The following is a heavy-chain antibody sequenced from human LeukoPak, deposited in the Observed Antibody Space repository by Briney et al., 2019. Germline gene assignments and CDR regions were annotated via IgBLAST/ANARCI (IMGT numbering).Heavy chain of an antibody. V-gene: IGHV1-18*01. J-gene: IGHJ6*03. CDR3: ARAPSNILTGYYISYYMDV. CDR1: GYTFTSYG. CDR2: ISAYNGNT. D-gene: IGHD3-9*01. Sequence: SVKVSCKASGYTFTSYGISWVRQAPGQGLEWMGWISAYNGNTNYAQKLQGRVTMTTDTSTSTAYMELRSLRSDDTAVYYCARAPSNILTGYYISYYMDVWGKGTTVTISS.